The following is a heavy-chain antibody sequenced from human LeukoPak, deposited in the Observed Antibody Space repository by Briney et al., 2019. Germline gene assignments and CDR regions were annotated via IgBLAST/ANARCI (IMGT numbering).Heavy chain of an antibody. CDR3: AKEDHDFWSGYFGY. V-gene: IGHV3-23*01. J-gene: IGHJ4*02. D-gene: IGHD3-3*01. CDR1: GFTFSSYA. CDR2: ISGGGGST. Sequence: PGGSLRLSCAASGFTFSSYAMSWVRQAPGKGLERVSAISGGGGSTYYADSVKGRFTNSRDNSKNTLYLQMNSLRAEDTAVYYCAKEDHDFWSGYFGYWGQGTLVTVSS.